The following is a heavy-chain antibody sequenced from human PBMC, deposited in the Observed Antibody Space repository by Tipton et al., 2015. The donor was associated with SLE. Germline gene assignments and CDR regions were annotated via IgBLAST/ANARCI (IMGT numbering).Heavy chain of an antibody. CDR2: ITGSGDRT. Sequence: SLRLSCEGSGFTFSNYSMSWGRQAPGKGQEWVADITGSGDRTYYIDSVKGRFTISRDNSKNSLYLQMNGLRAEDTAVYYCARSPVDYWNGYSAWGPGTLVAVSS. J-gene: IGHJ4*02. D-gene: IGHD3-3*01. CDR1: GFTFSNYS. V-gene: IGHV3-23*01. CDR3: ARSPVDYWNGYSA.